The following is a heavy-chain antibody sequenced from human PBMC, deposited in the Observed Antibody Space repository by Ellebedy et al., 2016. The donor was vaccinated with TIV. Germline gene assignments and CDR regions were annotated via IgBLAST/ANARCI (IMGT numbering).Heavy chain of an antibody. V-gene: IGHV3-30-3*01. D-gene: IGHD3-22*01. CDR3: AKDSRKVVVWNY. J-gene: IGHJ4*02. CDR2: ISYDGSYK. Sequence: GESLKISXAASGFTFSTYTMHWVRQAPGKGLEWVALISYDGSYKYYADSVKGRFTISRDNSKNTLYLQMNSLRAEDTAVYYCAKDSRKVVVWNYWGQGTLVTVSS. CDR1: GFTFSTYT.